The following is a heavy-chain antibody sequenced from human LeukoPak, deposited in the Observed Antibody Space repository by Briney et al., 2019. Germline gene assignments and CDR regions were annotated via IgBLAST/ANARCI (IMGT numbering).Heavy chain of an antibody. Sequence: ASVKVSCKASGGTFSSYIINWVRQAPGQGLEWMGKITPSDGSTTYAQNFQDRVIMTRDTSSSTVYMQLSSLRSEDTAVYYCARDSYGSDYWGQGTLVTVSS. V-gene: IGHV1-46*01. J-gene: IGHJ4*02. D-gene: IGHD5-18*01. CDR1: GGTFSSYI. CDR3: ARDSYGSDY. CDR2: ITPSDGST.